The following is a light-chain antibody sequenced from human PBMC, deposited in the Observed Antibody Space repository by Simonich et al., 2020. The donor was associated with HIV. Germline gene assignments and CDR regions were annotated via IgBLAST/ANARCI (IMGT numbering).Light chain of an antibody. CDR2: EGS. Sequence: DIVMTQTPLSLSVTPGQPASISCKSSQSLLHSDGKTYLYWYLQKPGQSPHLVIYEGSNRFSGVPDRFSGSGSGTDFTLKISRVEAEDVGIYYCAQSVQLPLTFGGGTKVEIK. J-gene: IGKJ4*01. V-gene: IGKV2D-29*02. CDR3: AQSVQLPLT. CDR1: QSLLHSDGKTY.